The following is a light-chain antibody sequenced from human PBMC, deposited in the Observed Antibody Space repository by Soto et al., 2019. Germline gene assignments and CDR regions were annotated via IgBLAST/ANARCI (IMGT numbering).Light chain of an antibody. CDR2: KAS. CDR3: QQYDSYLT. V-gene: IGKV1-5*03. J-gene: IGKJ4*01. Sequence: DIQMTQSPSTLSASVGDRVTITCRASQSISSWVAWYQQKPGKAPKLMIYKASSLESGVPSRFSSSGSGTEFTLTISSLQPDDFATYYCQQYDSYLTFSGGTKVEIK. CDR1: QSISSW.